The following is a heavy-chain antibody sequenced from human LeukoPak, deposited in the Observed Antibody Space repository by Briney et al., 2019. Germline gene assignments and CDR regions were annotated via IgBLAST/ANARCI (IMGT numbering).Heavy chain of an antibody. CDR2: ISGSGGST. CDR3: ATHDYGRLGGPGDC. D-gene: IGHD4-17*01. V-gene: IGHV3-23*01. Sequence: GGSLRLSCAASGFTVSSNYMSWVRQAPGKGLEWVSAISGSGGSTYYADSVKGRFTISRDNSKNTLYLQVNSLRAEDTAVYYCATHDYGRLGGPGDCWGQGTLVTVSS. J-gene: IGHJ4*02. CDR1: GFTVSSNY.